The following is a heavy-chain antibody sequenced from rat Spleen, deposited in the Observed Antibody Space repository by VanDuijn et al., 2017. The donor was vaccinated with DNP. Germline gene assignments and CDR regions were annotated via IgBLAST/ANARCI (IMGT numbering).Heavy chain of an antibody. Sequence: EVQLQESGPGLVKPSQSLSLTCSVTGYSITSNYWAWIRKFPGNKMEWIGYINYSGSTGYNPSLKSRISITRDTSKNQFFLQLNSLTTEDTATYYCARGVSSYYGYNSYWYFDFWGPGTMVTVSS. CDR1: GYSITSNY. D-gene: IGHD1-9*01. CDR3: ARGVSSYYGYNSYWYFDF. J-gene: IGHJ1*01. V-gene: IGHV3-1*01. CDR2: INYSGST.